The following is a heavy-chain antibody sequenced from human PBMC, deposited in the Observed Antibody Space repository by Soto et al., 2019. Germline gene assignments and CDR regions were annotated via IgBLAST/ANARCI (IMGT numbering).Heavy chain of an antibody. J-gene: IGHJ3*02. D-gene: IGHD2-2*01. Sequence: GGSLRLSCAASGFTFSGSNMHWVRQASGKGLEWVGRMRSKGNSYATEYGASVKGRFSISRDDSKNTAYLEMNSLKTEDTAVNFCTGQSSSRAKTASDIWGQETMITVSS. V-gene: IGHV3-73*01. CDR2: MRSKGNSYAT. CDR1: GFTFSGSN. CDR3: TGQSSSRAKTASDI.